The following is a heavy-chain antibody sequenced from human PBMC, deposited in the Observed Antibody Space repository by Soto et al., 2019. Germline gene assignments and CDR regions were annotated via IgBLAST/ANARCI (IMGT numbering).Heavy chain of an antibody. CDR3: AKDTFAYCSGGSCLYYYGMDL. D-gene: IGHD2-15*01. CDR2: ISYDGRTK. V-gene: IGHV3-30*18. CDR1: GFTFTTYG. Sequence: QVQLVESGGGVVQPGRSLRLSCAAPGFTFTTYGMHWVRQAPGKGLEWVAVISYDGRTKYYADSVKGRFTVSRDNSNNTVYLQLNSLRADDTAVYYCAKDTFAYCSGGSCLYYYGMDLWGQGTTVTVSS. J-gene: IGHJ6*02.